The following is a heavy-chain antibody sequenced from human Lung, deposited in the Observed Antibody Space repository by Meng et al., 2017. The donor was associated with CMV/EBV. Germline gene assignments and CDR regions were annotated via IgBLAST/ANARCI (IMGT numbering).Heavy chain of an antibody. CDR1: GASISSNY. CDR2: ISSTGYL. J-gene: IGHJ3*02. CDR3: AGPDDKGSSPHDPFDI. D-gene: IGHD1-1*01. Sequence: SETXSLXCPVSGASISSNYWSWSRPPPGKGLEYIGSISSTGYLEYSPSLKGRVTISLDTSKNHFTLKLTSVTAADTAMYYCAGPDDKGSSPHDPFDIWGQGTMVTVSS. V-gene: IGHV4-59*01.